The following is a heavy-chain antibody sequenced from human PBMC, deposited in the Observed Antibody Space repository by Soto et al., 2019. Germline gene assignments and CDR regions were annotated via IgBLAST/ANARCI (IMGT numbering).Heavy chain of an antibody. Sequence: QVQLQESGPGLVKPSQTLSLTCTVSGSSISSGGYYWSWIRQHPGKGLEWIGYIYYSGSTYYNPSLKSRVTISVDTSKNQFSLKLSSVTAADTAVYYCASYVDTENYYYYYGMDVWGQGTTVTVSS. J-gene: IGHJ6*02. CDR2: IYYSGST. CDR1: GSSISSGGYY. D-gene: IGHD5-18*01. CDR3: ASYVDTENYYYYYGMDV. V-gene: IGHV4-31*03.